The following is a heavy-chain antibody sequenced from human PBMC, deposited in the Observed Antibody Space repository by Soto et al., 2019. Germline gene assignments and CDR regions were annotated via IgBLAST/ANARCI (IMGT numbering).Heavy chain of an antibody. J-gene: IGHJ4*02. CDR2: ISAYNGNT. V-gene: IGHV1-18*01. Sequence: ASVKVSCKASGYTFTSYGISWVRQAPGQGLEWMGWISAYNGNTNYAQKLQGRVTMTTDTSTSTAYMELRSLRSDDTAVYYCARDAGQQLVLLDFDYWGQGTLVTVSS. CDR3: ARDAGQQLVLLDFDY. CDR1: GYTFTSYG. D-gene: IGHD6-13*01.